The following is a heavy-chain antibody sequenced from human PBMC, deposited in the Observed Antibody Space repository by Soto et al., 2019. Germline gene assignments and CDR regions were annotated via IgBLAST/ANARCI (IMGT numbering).Heavy chain of an antibody. V-gene: IGHV2-70*11. CDR3: ARITIAVAGYYFDY. Sequence: RLSGPTLVNPTQTLTLTCTFSGFSLSTSGMCVSWIRQPPGKALEWLARIDWDDDKYYSTSLKTRLTISKDTSKNQVVLTMTNMDPVDTATYYCARITIAVAGYYFDYWGQGTLVTVSS. D-gene: IGHD6-19*01. CDR1: GFSLSTSGMC. J-gene: IGHJ4*02. CDR2: IDWDDDK.